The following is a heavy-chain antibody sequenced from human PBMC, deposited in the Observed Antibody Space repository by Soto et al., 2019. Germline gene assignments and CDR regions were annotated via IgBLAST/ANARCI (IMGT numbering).Heavy chain of an antibody. J-gene: IGHJ5*02. Sequence: QVQLQESGPGLVKPSQTLSLTCTVSGGSISSGGYYWSWIRQHPGKGLEWIGYIYYSGSTYYNPSLKSRVTISVDTSKNQFSLKLSSVTAADTAVYYCARARYYDSSGYYYFSWFDPWGQGTLVTVSS. D-gene: IGHD3-22*01. CDR1: GGSISSGGYY. CDR3: ARARYYDSSGYYYFSWFDP. CDR2: IYYSGST. V-gene: IGHV4-31*03.